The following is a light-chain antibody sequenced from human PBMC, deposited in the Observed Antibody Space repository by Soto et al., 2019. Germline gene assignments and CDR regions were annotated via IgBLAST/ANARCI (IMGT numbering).Light chain of an antibody. J-gene: IGKJ1*01. CDR3: QHYNSYSEA. Sequence: IQMTQSPSTLSGSVGDRGTITCRASHTISSWLAWYQQKPGKAPKLLIYKASTLKRGVPSRFSGSGSGTEFTLTIRSLQPDDFAPYYCQHYNSYSEAFGQGTKVDIK. CDR1: HTISSW. CDR2: KAS. V-gene: IGKV1-5*03.